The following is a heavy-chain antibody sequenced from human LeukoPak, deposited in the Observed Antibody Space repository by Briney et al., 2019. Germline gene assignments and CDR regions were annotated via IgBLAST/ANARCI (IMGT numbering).Heavy chain of an antibody. CDR2: VWYDESLK. D-gene: IGHD2-2*03. J-gene: IGHJ6*03. Sequence: GGSLRLSCAAAGFTFSTYGMHWVRQAPGKGLEWGAVVWYDESLKYYAGSAKGRFTISRDNSKNTLFLQLNSLRAEDTAVYYCATYLGYCTSSNCPYFYMDVWGTGTTVIVSS. CDR3: ATYLGYCTSSNCPYFYMDV. CDR1: GFTFSTYG. V-gene: IGHV3-33*02.